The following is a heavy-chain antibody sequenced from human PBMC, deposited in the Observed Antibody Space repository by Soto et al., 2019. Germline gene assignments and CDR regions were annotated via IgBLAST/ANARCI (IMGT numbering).Heavy chain of an antibody. V-gene: IGHV4-34*01. Sequence: QVQLQQWGAGLLKPSETLSLTCAVFGGSVNSGNYYWSWIRQPPGKGLEWIGEMSHSGGTHFNPSPKSRVTISVDTSKNQSSLKMSSVTAADTALYYCARVERGTATTVVDAFDIWGPGTMVTVSS. CDR3: ARVERGTATTVVDAFDI. CDR2: MSHSGGT. CDR1: GGSVNSGNYY. J-gene: IGHJ3*02. D-gene: IGHD1-1*01.